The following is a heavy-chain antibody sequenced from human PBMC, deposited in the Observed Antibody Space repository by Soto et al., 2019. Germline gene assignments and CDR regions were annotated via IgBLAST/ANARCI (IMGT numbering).Heavy chain of an antibody. Sequence: GGSLRLSCAVSGFICSSYDMSWVRQAPGKGLAWVSTILVGGSTHYEDSVQGRFTVSRDTSKNTVYLHMNSLTAGDTAVYYCAKATATGGGAFEIYGQGTMVTVSS. D-gene: IGHD2-8*02. J-gene: IGHJ3*02. V-gene: IGHV3-23*01. CDR2: ILVGGST. CDR3: AKATATGGGAFEI. CDR1: GFICSSYD.